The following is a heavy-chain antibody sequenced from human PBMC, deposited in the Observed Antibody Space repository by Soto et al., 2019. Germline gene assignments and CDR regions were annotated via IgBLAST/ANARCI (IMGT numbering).Heavy chain of an antibody. V-gene: IGHV4-59*01. D-gene: IGHD3-16*01. CDR1: GDSLNNNW. CDR3: ARGSLVYDS. J-gene: IGHJ4*02. CDR2: IYYKGDT. Sequence: QVQLQESGLRLVKPSETLLLTCSVSGDSLNNNWWTWIRQAPGTAPELVGYIYYKGDTRYNPSLESRVTMSLDTPKNQFSLHLRSVTGADTAVYFCARGSLVYDSWGQGVLVTVSS.